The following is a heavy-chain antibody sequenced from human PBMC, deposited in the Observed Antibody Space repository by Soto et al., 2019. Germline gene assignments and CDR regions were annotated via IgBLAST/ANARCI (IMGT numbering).Heavy chain of an antibody. V-gene: IGHV1-69*13. D-gene: IGHD5-18*01. CDR1: GGTFSSYA. Sequence: SVKVSCKASGGTFSSYAISWVRQAPGQGLEWMGGIIPIFGTANYAQKFQGRVTITADESTSTAYMELSSLRSEDTAVYYCAREVLGYEYYYYYGMDVWGQGTTVTVSS. J-gene: IGHJ6*02. CDR2: IIPIFGTA. CDR3: AREVLGYEYYYYYGMDV.